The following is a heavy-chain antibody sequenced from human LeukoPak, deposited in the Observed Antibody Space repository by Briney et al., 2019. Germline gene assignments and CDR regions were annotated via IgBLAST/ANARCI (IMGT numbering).Heavy chain of an antibody. CDR1: GGSISSYF. V-gene: IGHV4-59*08. CDR2: IYHSGST. Sequence: PSETLSLTCTVSGGSISSYFWSWLRQPPGKGLEWIGNIYHSGSTNYNPSLKSRVTISVDTSKNQFSLRLSSVTAADTAVYYCARQSRGYNYGVFDYWGQGTLVTVSS. D-gene: IGHD5-18*01. J-gene: IGHJ4*02. CDR3: ARQSRGYNYGVFDY.